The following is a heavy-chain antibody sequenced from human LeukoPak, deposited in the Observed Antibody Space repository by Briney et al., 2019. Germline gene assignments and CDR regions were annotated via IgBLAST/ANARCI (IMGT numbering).Heavy chain of an antibody. D-gene: IGHD1-14*01. J-gene: IGHJ6*03. Sequence: PGGSLRLSCAASGFNFGDYGMSWVRQVPGKGLEWVSSIDGSGGSIGYGDSVRGRFTISRDDPMSTTYLQMTSLETEDTAVYYCARLIRYPSSGNYTDVWGKGTTVTVSS. CDR3: ARLIRYPSSGNYTDV. V-gene: IGHV3-20*04. CDR2: IDGSGGSI. CDR1: GFNFGDYG.